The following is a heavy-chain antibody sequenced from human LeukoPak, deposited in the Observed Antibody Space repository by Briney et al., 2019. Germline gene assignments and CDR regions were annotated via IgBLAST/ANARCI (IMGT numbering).Heavy chain of an antibody. J-gene: IGHJ3*02. D-gene: IGHD1-26*01. CDR2: IIPIFGTA. CDR1: GGTFSSYA. V-gene: IGHV1-69*05. CDR3: ATHTLGARPSALDI. Sequence: GASVKVSCKASGGTFSSYAISWVRQAPGQGLEWMGRIIPIFGTANYAQKFQGRVTITTDESTSTAYMELSSLRSEDTAVYYCATHTLGARPSALDIWGQGTMVTVSS.